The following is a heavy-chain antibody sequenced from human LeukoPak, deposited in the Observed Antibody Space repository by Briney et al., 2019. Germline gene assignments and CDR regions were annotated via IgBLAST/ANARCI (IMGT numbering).Heavy chain of an antibody. J-gene: IGHJ4*02. CDR3: ASGEVYSSGWDPPAY. D-gene: IGHD6-19*01. CDR1: GYTFTSYY. V-gene: IGHV1-46*01. Sequence: ASVTVSCKASGYTFTSYYMHWVRQAPGQGLEWMGIINPSGGSTNYAQKFQGRVTMTRDTSTSTVYMELSSLRSEDTAVYYCASGEVYSSGWDPPAYWGQGTLVTVSS. CDR2: INPSGGST.